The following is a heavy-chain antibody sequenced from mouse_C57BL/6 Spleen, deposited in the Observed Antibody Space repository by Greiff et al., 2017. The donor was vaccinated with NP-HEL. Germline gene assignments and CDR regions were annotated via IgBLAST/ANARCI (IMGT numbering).Heavy chain of an antibody. Sequence: QVQLQQPGAELVRPGTSVKLSCKASGYTFTSYWMHWVKQRPGQGLEWIGVIDPSDSYTNYNQKFKGKATLTLDTSSSTAYMQLSSLTSEDSAVYYCARSPDGYPAWFAYWGQGTLVTVSA. V-gene: IGHV1-59*01. CDR3: ARSPDGYPAWFAY. D-gene: IGHD2-3*01. J-gene: IGHJ3*01. CDR2: IDPSDSYT. CDR1: GYTFTSYW.